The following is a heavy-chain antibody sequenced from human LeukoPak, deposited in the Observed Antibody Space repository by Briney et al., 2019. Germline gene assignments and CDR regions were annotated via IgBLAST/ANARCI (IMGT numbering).Heavy chain of an antibody. J-gene: IGHJ4*02. CDR2: INTNTGNP. D-gene: IGHD5-18*01. CDR1: GGTFSSYA. V-gene: IGHV7-4-1*02. Sequence: GASVKVSCKASGGTFSSYAISWVRQAPGQGLEWMGWINTNTGNPTYAQGFTGRFVFSLDTSISTAYLQISSLKAEDTAVYYCAKLGPGYSYGLLDYWGQGTLVTVSS. CDR3: AKLGPGYSYGLLDY.